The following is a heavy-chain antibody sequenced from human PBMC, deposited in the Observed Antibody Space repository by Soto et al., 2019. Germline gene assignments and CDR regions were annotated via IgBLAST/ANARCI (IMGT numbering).Heavy chain of an antibody. V-gene: IGHV4-4*02. CDR1: GGSISSTNW. D-gene: IGHD1-26*01. CDR3: ARGGTGSIDY. J-gene: IGHJ4*02. Sequence: QVHLQESGPGLVKPSGTLSLTCAGSGGSISSTNWWTWVRQPPGKGLDWIGEIYHSGSANYNPSLKSRVTISVDKSNNQFSLRLNSVTAADTAVYYCARGGTGSIDYWGQGTLVTVSS. CDR2: IYHSGSA.